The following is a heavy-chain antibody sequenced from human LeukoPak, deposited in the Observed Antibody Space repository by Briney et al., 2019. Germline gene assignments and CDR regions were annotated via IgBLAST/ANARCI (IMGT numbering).Heavy chain of an antibody. Sequence: GGSLRLSRSASGFPFSSYAMRWGRQAPGEGLEWVAVISYDGSNKYYADSVKGRFTISRDNSKNTLYLQMNSLRAEDTAVYYCAKDSGDSSGWYNGFDIWGQGTMVTVSS. V-gene: IGHV3-30*18. J-gene: IGHJ3*02. CDR1: GFPFSSYA. CDR3: AKDSGDSSGWYNGFDI. CDR2: ISYDGSNK. D-gene: IGHD6-19*01.